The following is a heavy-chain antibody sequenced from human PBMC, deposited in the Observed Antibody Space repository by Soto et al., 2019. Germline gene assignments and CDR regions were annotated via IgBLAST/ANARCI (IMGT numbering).Heavy chain of an antibody. V-gene: IGHV1-18*01. CDR3: ARRLYGDYDY. J-gene: IGHJ4*02. D-gene: IGHD4-17*01. CDR2: ISTYNGNT. CDR1: GYSFTTSG. Sequence: XSVKVSYQASGYSFTTSGITWVRQAPGQGLEWMGWISTYNGNTNYAQKLQDRVTLTTDTSTSTAYMELRSLRSDDTAVYYCARRLYGDYDYWGQGTLVTVSS.